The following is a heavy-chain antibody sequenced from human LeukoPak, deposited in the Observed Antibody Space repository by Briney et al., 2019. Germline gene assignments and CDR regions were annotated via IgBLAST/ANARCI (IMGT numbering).Heavy chain of an antibody. CDR2: FDPEDGET. J-gene: IGHJ3*02. CDR1: GYTLTELS. V-gene: IGHV1-24*01. D-gene: IGHD3-16*01. Sequence: ASVKVSCKVSGYTLTELSMHWVRQAPGKGLEWMGGFDPEDGETIYAQKFQGRVTMTEDTSTDAAYMELSSLRSEDTAVYYCARDKAGESAFDIWGQGTMVTVSS. CDR3: ARDKAGESAFDI.